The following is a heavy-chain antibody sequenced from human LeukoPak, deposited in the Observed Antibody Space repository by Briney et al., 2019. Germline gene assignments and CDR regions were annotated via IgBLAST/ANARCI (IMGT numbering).Heavy chain of an antibody. V-gene: IGHV4-59*13. Sequence: AETLSLTCTVSGGSISSYYWSWIRQPPGKGLEWLGYIYYSGSTNYIPSLKSRVTISVDTSKNQFSLKLSSVTAADTAVYYCARELIVGATRRGAFDIWGQGTMVTVSS. CDR2: IYYSGST. J-gene: IGHJ3*02. D-gene: IGHD1-26*01. CDR3: ARELIVGATRRGAFDI. CDR1: GGSISSYY.